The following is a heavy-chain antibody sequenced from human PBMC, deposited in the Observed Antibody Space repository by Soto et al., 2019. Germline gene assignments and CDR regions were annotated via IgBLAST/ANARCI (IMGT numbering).Heavy chain of an antibody. Sequence: ASVKVSCKASGYAFTGYFIHWVRQAPGQGLEWMGWINPNSGATKYAQKFQGRVTMTRDTSISTAYMELTLLRSDDTAIYYCARGGGTILAPLPWGEGTLVTVSS. CDR3: ARGGGTILAPLP. V-gene: IGHV1-2*02. CDR1: GYAFTGYF. CDR2: INPNSGAT. J-gene: IGHJ5*02. D-gene: IGHD3-3*01.